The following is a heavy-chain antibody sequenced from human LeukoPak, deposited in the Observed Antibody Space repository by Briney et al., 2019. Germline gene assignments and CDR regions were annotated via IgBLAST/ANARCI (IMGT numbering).Heavy chain of an antibody. D-gene: IGHD2-2*01. V-gene: IGHV3-7*01. CDR3: ANRKYCSSTSCPDY. CDR2: IKEDGSEK. CDR1: GFTFSTYW. J-gene: IGHJ4*02. Sequence: GGSLRLSCAASGFTFSTYWMNWVRQAPGKGLEWVANIKEDGSEKDYVDSVKGRFTISRDNAKNSLYLQMNSLRAEDTAVYYCANRKYCSSTSCPDYWGQGTLVTVSS.